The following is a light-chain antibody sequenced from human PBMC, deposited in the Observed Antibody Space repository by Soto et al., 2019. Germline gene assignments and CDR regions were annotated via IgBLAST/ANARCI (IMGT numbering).Light chain of an antibody. Sequence: EIVLTQSSGILFFSPGERATLSCRASQSVRSNFLAWDQQKLGQSPRLLIYGASNRATGIPDRFSGSGSGTDFTLIISRREPEDFAVYYCQQYSSSPYTFGQGTKLEIK. V-gene: IGKV3-20*01. J-gene: IGKJ2*01. CDR3: QQYSSSPYT. CDR2: GAS. CDR1: QSVRSNF.